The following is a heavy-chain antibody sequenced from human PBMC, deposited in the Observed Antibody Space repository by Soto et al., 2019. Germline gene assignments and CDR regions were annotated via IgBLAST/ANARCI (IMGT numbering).Heavy chain of an antibody. Sequence: SETLSLTCTVSGGSISSGGYYWSWIRQHPGKGLEWIGYIYYSGSTYYNPSLKSRVTISVDTSKNQFSLKLSSVTAEDTAVYYCASRYLEYCFSSACSAPYDYWGQGALVTVSS. J-gene: IGHJ4*02. CDR2: IYYSGST. CDR3: ASRYLEYCFSSACSAPYDY. V-gene: IGHV4-31*03. CDR1: GGSISSGGYY. D-gene: IGHD2-2*01.